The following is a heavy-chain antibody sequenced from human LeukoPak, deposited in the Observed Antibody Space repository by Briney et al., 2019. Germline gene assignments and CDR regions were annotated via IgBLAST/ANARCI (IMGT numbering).Heavy chain of an antibody. CDR1: GFTFSSYS. CDR2: ISSSSSYI. Sequence: PGGSLRLSCAASGFTFSSYSMNWVRQAPGKGLEWVSSISSSSSYIYYADSVKGRFTISRDNAKNSLYLQMNSLRAEDTAVYYCARAVAYCGGDCYSGNWFDPWGQGTLVTVSS. J-gene: IGHJ5*02. D-gene: IGHD2-21*02. CDR3: ARAVAYCGGDCYSGNWFDP. V-gene: IGHV3-21*01.